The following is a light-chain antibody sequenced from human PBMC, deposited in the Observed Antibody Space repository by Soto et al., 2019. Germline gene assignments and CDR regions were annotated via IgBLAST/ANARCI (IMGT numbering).Light chain of an antibody. Sequence: QSVLTQPPSVSGSPGQSVAISCTGTSSDVGNYNRVSWYQQPPGTTPKLMIYEVSNRPSGVPDRFSGSKSGNTASLTISGLQAEDEADYYCCSYTTSSTYVFGTGTKVTV. J-gene: IGLJ1*01. CDR2: EVS. CDR1: SSDVGNYNR. CDR3: CSYTTSSTYV. V-gene: IGLV2-18*02.